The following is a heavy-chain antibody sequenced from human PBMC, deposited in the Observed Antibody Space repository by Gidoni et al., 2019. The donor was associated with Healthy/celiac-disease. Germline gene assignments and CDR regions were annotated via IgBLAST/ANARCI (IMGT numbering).Heavy chain of an antibody. J-gene: IGHJ4*02. CDR1: GYTFTAYS. CDR3: ARDHWTNGVCYFDY. V-gene: IGHV1-2*02. Sequence: HVQLVQSGAEVKKPGASVKVSCTASGYTFTAYSMHWVRQAPGQGLGWMGWINPNSGGTNYAQKFQGRVTMTRDTSISTAYMELSRLRSDDTAVYYCARDHWTNGVCYFDYWGQGTLVTVSS. CDR2: INPNSGGT. D-gene: IGHD2-8*01.